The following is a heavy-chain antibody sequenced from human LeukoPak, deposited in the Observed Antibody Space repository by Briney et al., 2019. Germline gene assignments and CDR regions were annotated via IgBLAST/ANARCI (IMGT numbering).Heavy chain of an antibody. V-gene: IGHV3-30*02. CDR2: IRYDGSNK. CDR3: AKDRPTLTAMGTYYFDY. D-gene: IGHD5-18*01. Sequence: PGGSLRLSCAASGFTFSSYGMHWVRQAPGKGLEWVAFIRYDGSNKYYADSVKGRFTISRDNSKNTLYLQMNSLRAEDTAVYYCAKDRPTLTAMGTYYFDYWGQGTLVTVSS. J-gene: IGHJ4*02. CDR1: GFTFSSYG.